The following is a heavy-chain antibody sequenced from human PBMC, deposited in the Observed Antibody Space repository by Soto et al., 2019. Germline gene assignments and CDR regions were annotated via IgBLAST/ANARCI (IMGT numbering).Heavy chain of an antibody. V-gene: IGHV3-9*01. D-gene: IGHD3-16*01. CDR3: AKDINPRPEVELDGYNGRGLGVADY. CDR2: ISWNSGSI. CDR1: GFTFDDYA. J-gene: IGHJ4*02. Sequence: EVQLVESGGGLVQPGRSLRLSCAASGFTFDDYAMHWVRQAPGKGLEWVSGISWNSGSIGYADSVKGRFTISRDNAKNSLYLQMNSLRAEDTALYYCAKDINPRPEVELDGYNGRGLGVADYWGQGTLVTVSS.